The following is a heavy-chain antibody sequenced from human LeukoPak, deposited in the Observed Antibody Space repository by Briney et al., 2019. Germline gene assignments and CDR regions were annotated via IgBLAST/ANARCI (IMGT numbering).Heavy chain of an antibody. J-gene: IGHJ3*02. Sequence: SETLSLTCIISGGSIGPYYWSWIRQAAGKGPEWIGRIYTTGTADYNPSLKGRVFLSVDTSKNQFSLKVTSVAAADTAVYYCARDHSSSSWMDSFEIWGPGTKVTVSS. V-gene: IGHV4-4*07. CDR3: ARDHSSSSWMDSFEI. CDR2: IYTTGTA. CDR1: GGSIGPYY. D-gene: IGHD6-6*01.